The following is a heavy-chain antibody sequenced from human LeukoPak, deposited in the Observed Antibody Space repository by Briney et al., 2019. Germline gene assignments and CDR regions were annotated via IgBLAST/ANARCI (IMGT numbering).Heavy chain of an antibody. CDR3: ASSIAVASGAFDI. CDR1: GYSISISNW. Sequence: SDTLSLTCAVSGYSISISNWWGWIRQPPGKGLEWIGYIYYSGNTYYNPSLKSRVTVSVDTSKNQFSLKLSSATAVDTAVYYCASSIAVASGAFDIWGQGTMITVSS. D-gene: IGHD6-19*01. J-gene: IGHJ3*02. V-gene: IGHV4-28*01. CDR2: IYYSGNT.